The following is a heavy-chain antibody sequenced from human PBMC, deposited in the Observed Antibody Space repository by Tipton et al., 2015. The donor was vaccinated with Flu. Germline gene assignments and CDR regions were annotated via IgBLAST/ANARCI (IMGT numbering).Heavy chain of an antibody. CDR2: IFHTGST. V-gene: IGHV4-38-2*02. D-gene: IGHD6-13*01. J-gene: IGHJ6*02. Sequence: TLSLTCTVSGYSISSDYYWGWIRQPPGKGLEWIGNIFHTGSTYYNPSLKSRVTISVDTSKNQFSLKLSSVTAADTAVYYCAREEARIAAADLYYYGMDVWGQGTTVTVSS. CDR1: GYSISSDYY. CDR3: AREEARIAAADLYYYGMDV.